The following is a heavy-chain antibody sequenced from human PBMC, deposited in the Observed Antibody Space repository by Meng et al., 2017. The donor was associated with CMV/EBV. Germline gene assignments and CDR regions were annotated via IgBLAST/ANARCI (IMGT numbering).Heavy chain of an antibody. J-gene: IGHJ5*02. V-gene: IGHV4-34*01. CDR1: GRSFSGYY. D-gene: IGHD6-13*01. Sequence: YGRSFSGYYWSWIRQPPGKGLEWIGELNHSGSTNYNPSLKSRVTISIDTSKNQFSLKLSSVTAADTAVYYCARGGSSSSYYNWFDPWGQGTLVTVSS. CDR2: LNHSGST. CDR3: ARGGSSSSYYNWFDP.